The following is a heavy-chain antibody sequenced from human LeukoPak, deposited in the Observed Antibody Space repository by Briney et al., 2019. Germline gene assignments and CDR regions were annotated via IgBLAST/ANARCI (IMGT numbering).Heavy chain of an antibody. CDR1: GYTFTGYY. D-gene: IGHD3-3*01. CDR2: INPKNGGT. V-gene: IGHV1-2*02. Sequence: ASVKDSCKASGYTFTGYYLHWVRQAPGQGLEWMGWINPKNGGTNYAQKFQGRVTMTRDTPISTAYMELARLRPDDPAVYYCVGGFSSSFSCGRSGSYFDYWGQGALVTVSS. CDR3: VGGFSSSFSCGRSGSYFDY. J-gene: IGHJ4*02.